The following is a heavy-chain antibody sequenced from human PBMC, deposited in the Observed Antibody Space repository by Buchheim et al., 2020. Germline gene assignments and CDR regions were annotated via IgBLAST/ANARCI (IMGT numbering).Heavy chain of an antibody. CDR1: GGTFSSYA. J-gene: IGHJ3*02. CDR3: ARYCSSTSCYPGDAFDI. D-gene: IGHD2-2*01. CDR2: INPNSGGT. V-gene: IGHV1-2*04. Sequence: QVQLVQSGAEVKKPGSSVKVSCKASGGTFSSYAISWVRQAPGQGLEWMGWINPNSGGTNYAQKFQGWVTMTRDTSISTAYMELSRLRSDDTAVYYCARYCSSTSCYPGDAFDIWGQGT.